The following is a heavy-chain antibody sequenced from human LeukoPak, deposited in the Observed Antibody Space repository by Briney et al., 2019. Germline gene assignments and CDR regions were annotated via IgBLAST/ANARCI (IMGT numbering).Heavy chain of an antibody. CDR1: GFTFSSYS. V-gene: IGHV3-48*04. CDR2: ISSSGSTI. J-gene: IGHJ5*02. CDR3: ARGGQWPLHEGRSNWFDP. D-gene: IGHD6-19*01. Sequence: PGGSLRLSCAASGFTFSSYSMNWVRQAPGKGLEWVSYISSSGSTIYYADSVKGRFTISRDNAKNSLYLQMNSLRAEDTAVYYCARGGQWPLHEGRSNWFDPWGQGTLVTVSS.